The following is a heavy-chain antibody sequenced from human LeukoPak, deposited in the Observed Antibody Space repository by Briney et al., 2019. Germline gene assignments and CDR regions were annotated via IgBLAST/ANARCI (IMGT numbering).Heavy chain of an antibody. CDR1: GFTLSHYG. V-gene: IGHV3-33*06. J-gene: IGHJ4*02. CDR2: IWSDGTNT. D-gene: IGHD4-11*01. CDR3: AKDAQRGFDYSNSLEY. Sequence: GRSLRLSCAASGFTLSHYGMHWVRQAPGKGLEWVAVIWSDGTNTYYADSVKGRFTISRDDSQNTVFLQMNSLRAEDTAVYYCAKDAQRGFDYSNSLEYWGQGTLVTVSS.